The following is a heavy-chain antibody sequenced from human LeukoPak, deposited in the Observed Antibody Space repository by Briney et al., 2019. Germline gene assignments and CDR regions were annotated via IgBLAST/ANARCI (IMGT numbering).Heavy chain of an antibody. D-gene: IGHD2-21*02. J-gene: IGHJ4*02. CDR2: IKTDGSGT. Sequence: GGSLRLSCAASGFSFSSYWMHWVRQAPGKGLAWVSYIKTDGSGTSYADAVKGRFTISRDNAKNTLYLQMNSLRAEDTAVYYCATYCGGDCYSDYWGQGTLVTVSS. CDR3: ATYCGGDCYSDY. CDR1: GFSFSSYW. V-gene: IGHV3-74*01.